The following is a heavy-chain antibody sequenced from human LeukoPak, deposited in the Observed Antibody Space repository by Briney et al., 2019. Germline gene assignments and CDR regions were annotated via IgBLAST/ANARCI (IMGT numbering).Heavy chain of an antibody. J-gene: IGHJ2*01. CDR2: IYSTVST. CDR1: GGSIDDHF. CDR3: ARRVRAYCSGGSCYDDWYFDL. Sequence: SETLSLTCSVSGGSIDDHFWTWIRQPPGRGLEWIGYIYSTVSTNYNPSLKSRVTISADTSKNQFSLKLTSMTAADTAVYYCARRVRAYCSGGSCYDDWYFDLWGRGTLVTVSS. D-gene: IGHD2-15*01. V-gene: IGHV4-59*11.